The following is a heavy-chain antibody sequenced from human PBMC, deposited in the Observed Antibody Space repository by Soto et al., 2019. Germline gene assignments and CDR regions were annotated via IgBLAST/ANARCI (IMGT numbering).Heavy chain of an antibody. J-gene: IGHJ6*03. D-gene: IGHD4-17*01. CDR3: ARGRRVRCLRYYYYYMDV. CDR2: MNPNSGNT. V-gene: IGHV1-8*01. Sequence: QVQLVQSGAEVKKPGASVKVSCKASGYTFTSYDINWVRQATGQGLEWMGWMNPNSGNTGYAQKFQVSVTMNRNTSISTAYMELSSLRSEDTAVYYCARGRRVRCLRYYYYYMDVWGKGTTVTVSS. CDR1: GYTFTSYD.